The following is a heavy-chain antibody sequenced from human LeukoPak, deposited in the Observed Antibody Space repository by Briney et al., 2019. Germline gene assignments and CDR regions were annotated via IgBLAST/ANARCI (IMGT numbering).Heavy chain of an antibody. CDR3: ARAPPFDY. CDR2: INHSGST. Sequence: PSETLSLTCAVCGGSFSGYYWSWIRQPPGMGLEWIGEINHSGSTNYNPSLKSRVTISVDTSKNQFSLKLSSVTAADTAVYYCARAPPFDYWGQGTLVTVSS. J-gene: IGHJ4*02. V-gene: IGHV4-34*01. CDR1: GGSFSGYY.